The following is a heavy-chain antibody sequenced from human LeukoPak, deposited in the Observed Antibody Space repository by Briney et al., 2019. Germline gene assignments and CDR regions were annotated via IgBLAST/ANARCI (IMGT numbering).Heavy chain of an antibody. J-gene: IGHJ4*02. CDR3: ARVGAVAGTGDY. CDR2: IIPIFGTA. V-gene: IGHV1-69*13. CDR1: GGTSSSYA. D-gene: IGHD6-19*01. Sequence: GASVKVSCKASGGTSSSYAISWVRQAPGQGLEWMGGIIPIFGTANYAQKFQGRVTITADESTSTAYMELSSLRSEDTAVYYCARVGAVAGTGDYWGQGTLVTVSS.